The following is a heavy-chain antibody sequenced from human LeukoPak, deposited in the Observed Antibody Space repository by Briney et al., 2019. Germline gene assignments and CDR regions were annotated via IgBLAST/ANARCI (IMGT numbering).Heavy chain of an antibody. CDR3: ARAPHAVAGTVYFDY. CDR2: AVYRSRWYN. CDR1: GDSVSSNSAA. Sequence: SQTLSLTCAISGDSVSSNSAAWNWIRQSPSRGLEWLGRAVYRSRWYNDYATSVRSRINITPDTSNNQFSLQLNSVTPEDTAVYYCARAPHAVAGTVYFDYWDQGTLVTVSS. V-gene: IGHV6-1*01. D-gene: IGHD6-19*01. J-gene: IGHJ4*02.